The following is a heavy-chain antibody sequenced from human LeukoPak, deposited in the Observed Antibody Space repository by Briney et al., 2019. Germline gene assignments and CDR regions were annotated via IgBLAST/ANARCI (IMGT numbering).Heavy chain of an antibody. CDR1: GGSLSNYY. V-gene: IGHV4-4*07. CDR3: ARGPYSYDSSGAFDI. CDR2: ISSSGST. Sequence: PSETLSLTCTVSGGSLSNYYWSWIRQPAGKGLEWIGRISSSGSTNYDPSLKSRVTISVDTSKNQFSLKLSSVTAADTAVYFCARGPYSYDSSGAFDIWGQGTMVTVSS. J-gene: IGHJ3*02. D-gene: IGHD3-22*01.